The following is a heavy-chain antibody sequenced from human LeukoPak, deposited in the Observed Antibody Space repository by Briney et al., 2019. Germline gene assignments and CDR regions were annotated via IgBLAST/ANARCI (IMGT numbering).Heavy chain of an antibody. CDR1: GGSISSSSYY. J-gene: IGHJ6*03. V-gene: IGHV4-39*07. CDR3: ARAVSWTDYCYYMDV. D-gene: IGHD6-13*01. Sequence: SETLSLTCTVSGGSISSSSYYWGWIRQPPGKGLEWIGSIYYSGSTYYNSSLKSRITISVDMSKSQFSLKLRSVTAADTAVYYCARAVSWTDYCYYMDVWGKGTTVTVSS. CDR2: IYYSGST.